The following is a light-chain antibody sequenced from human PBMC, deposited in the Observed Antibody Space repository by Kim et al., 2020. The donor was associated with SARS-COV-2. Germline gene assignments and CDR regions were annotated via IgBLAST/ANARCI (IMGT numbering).Light chain of an antibody. CDR1: LSISSW. CDR2: DAS. Sequence: DIQMTQSPSTLSASVGDRVTITCRASLSISSWLAWYQQKPGQAPKLLIHDASTLESGVPSRFSGSGSGTEFTLTISSLQPDDFATYYCQQYYSYWTFGEGTKVDIK. CDR3: QQYYSYWT. J-gene: IGKJ1*01. V-gene: IGKV1-5*01.